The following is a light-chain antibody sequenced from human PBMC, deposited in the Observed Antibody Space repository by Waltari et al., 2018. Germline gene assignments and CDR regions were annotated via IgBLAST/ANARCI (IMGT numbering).Light chain of an antibody. J-gene: IGKJ4*01. Sequence: DIQMTQSPSSPSASVADRVTITCRASQVIHNSLAWYQRNPGQAPKLLLYGTSRLVSGVPSRFSGRGSGTDYTLTISSLQPEDLGTYYCQQYYSLILTFGGGTKVEI. CDR1: QVIHNS. CDR2: GTS. CDR3: QQYYSLILT. V-gene: IGKV1-NL1*01.